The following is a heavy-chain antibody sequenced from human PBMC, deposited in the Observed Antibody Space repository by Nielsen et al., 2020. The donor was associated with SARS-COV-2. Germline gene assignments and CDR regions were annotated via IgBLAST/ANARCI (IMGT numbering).Heavy chain of an antibody. V-gene: IGHV4-59*13. CDR3: ARESSWFGELIYFDY. J-gene: IGHJ4*02. CDR1: GGSISNFY. D-gene: IGHD3-10*01. CDR2: IYYSGST. Sequence: SETLSLTCTVSGGSISNFYWAWIRQPPGKGLAWIGYIYYSGSTDYNPSLKSRVTISLDTSKSQISLNLTSVTAADTAVYYCARESSWFGELIYFDYWGQGTLVTVSS.